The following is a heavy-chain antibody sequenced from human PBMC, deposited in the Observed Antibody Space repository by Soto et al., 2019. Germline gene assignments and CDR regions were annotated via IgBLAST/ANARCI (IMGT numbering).Heavy chain of an antibody. Sequence: QVQLQESGPGLVKPSETLSLTCTLSGDPITSGGFYWTWIRQHPAKGLEWIGYIYYSGVTYYNPSLKSRATISVDTSKNQFSLNLSSVSAADTAMYYCARDLRGRRSGRFEPWGQGTLVTVSS. D-gene: IGHD3-10*01. CDR2: IYYSGVT. V-gene: IGHV4-31*03. CDR1: GDPITSGGFY. CDR3: ARDLRGRRSGRFEP. J-gene: IGHJ5*02.